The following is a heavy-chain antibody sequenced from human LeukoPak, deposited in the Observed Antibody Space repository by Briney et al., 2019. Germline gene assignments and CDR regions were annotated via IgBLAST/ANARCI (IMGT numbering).Heavy chain of an antibody. CDR1: GFTFSHYG. CDR2: IWYDGSKE. Sequence: SLRLSCAASGFTFSHYGMHWVRQAPGKGLEWVAIIWYDGSKEYYEDSVKGRFTISRDNSKNTLYLQMNSLRAEDTAVYYCARVTCSGGSCYVGLGIDYWGQGTLVTVSS. D-gene: IGHD2-15*01. J-gene: IGHJ4*02. CDR3: ARVTCSGGSCYVGLGIDY. V-gene: IGHV3-33*01.